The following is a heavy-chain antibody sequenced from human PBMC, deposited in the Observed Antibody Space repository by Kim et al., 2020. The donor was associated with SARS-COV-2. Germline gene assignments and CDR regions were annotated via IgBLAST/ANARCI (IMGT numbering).Heavy chain of an antibody. Sequence: GGSLRLSCAASGFTFSTYAMHWVRQAPGKGLEWVAVIWSDGSTTKYADSVKGRFTISRDNSKSTLYLQMNSLRVEDAAVYYCARDSFDSSGYYYGVATFPDSWGQGTLVTVSS. CDR1: GFTFSTYA. V-gene: IGHV3-33*01. J-gene: IGHJ4*02. D-gene: IGHD3-22*01. CDR3: ARDSFDSSGYYYGVATFPDS. CDR2: IWSDGSTT.